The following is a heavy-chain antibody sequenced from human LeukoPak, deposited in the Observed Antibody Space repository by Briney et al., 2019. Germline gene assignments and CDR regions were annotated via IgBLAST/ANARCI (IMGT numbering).Heavy chain of an antibody. CDR3: ARGRGVPYYYDSSGYYPADY. Sequence: SQTLSLTCTVSGASISSGDYYWSWIRQPPGKGLECIGHIYYSGSTYYNPSLKSRVTISVDTSKNQFSLKLSSVTAADTAVYYCARGRGVPYYYDSSGYYPADYWGQGTLVTVSS. J-gene: IGHJ4*02. D-gene: IGHD3-22*01. V-gene: IGHV4-30-4*01. CDR1: GASISSGDYY. CDR2: IYYSGST.